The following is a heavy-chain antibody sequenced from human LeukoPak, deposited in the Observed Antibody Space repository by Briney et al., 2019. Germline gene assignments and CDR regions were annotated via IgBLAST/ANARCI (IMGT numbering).Heavy chain of an antibody. CDR1: GGSISSNNFC. V-gene: IGHV4-39*01. CDR3: AKNDVTVNYYQWMDV. CDR2: VYSSGST. Sequence: PSETLSLTCSVSGGSISSNNFCWGWIRQPPGKGLEWIGCVYSSGSTNVGPSLRSRVTISVDTSKNQFSLKLMSVSAADTAVYFCAKNDVTVNYYQWMDVWGNGTTVAVFS. D-gene: IGHD1-1*01. J-gene: IGHJ6*04.